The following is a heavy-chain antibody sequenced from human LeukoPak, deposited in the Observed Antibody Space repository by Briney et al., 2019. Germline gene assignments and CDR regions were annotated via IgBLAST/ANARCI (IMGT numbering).Heavy chain of an antibody. Sequence: ASVKVSCKASGGTFSSYAISWVRQAPGQGLEWMGWISAYNGNTNYAQKLQGRVTMTTDTSTSTAYMELRSLRSDDTAVYYCARDRKTTRYLDYWGQGTLVTVSS. CDR1: GGTFSSYA. V-gene: IGHV1-18*01. CDR3: ARDRKTTRYLDY. J-gene: IGHJ4*02. CDR2: ISAYNGNT. D-gene: IGHD1-1*01.